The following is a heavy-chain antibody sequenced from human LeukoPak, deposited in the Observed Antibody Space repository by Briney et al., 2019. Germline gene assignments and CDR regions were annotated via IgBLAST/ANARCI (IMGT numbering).Heavy chain of an antibody. Sequence: ASVKVSCKASGYTFTSYYMHWVRQAPGQGLEWMGIINPSGGSTSYAQKFLGRVTMTRDTSTSTVYMELSSLRSEDTAVYYCARVYCSSTSCYGLFDPWGQGTLVTVSS. CDR2: INPSGGST. CDR3: ARVYCSSTSCYGLFDP. CDR1: GYTFTSYY. D-gene: IGHD2-2*01. V-gene: IGHV1-46*01. J-gene: IGHJ5*02.